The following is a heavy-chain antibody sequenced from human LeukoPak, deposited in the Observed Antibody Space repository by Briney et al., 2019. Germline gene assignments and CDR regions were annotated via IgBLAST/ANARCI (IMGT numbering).Heavy chain of an antibody. Sequence: GGSLRLSCAASGFTFSNYATSWVRQAPGKGLEWVSGISDRGGSTYYADSVKGRFTISKDNSKNTLYLQMNSLRAEDTAVYYCAKHPGYSSGWFYFDYWGQGTLVTVSS. CDR3: AKHPGYSSGWFYFDY. J-gene: IGHJ4*02. V-gene: IGHV3-23*01. D-gene: IGHD6-19*01. CDR1: GFTFSNYA. CDR2: ISDRGGST.